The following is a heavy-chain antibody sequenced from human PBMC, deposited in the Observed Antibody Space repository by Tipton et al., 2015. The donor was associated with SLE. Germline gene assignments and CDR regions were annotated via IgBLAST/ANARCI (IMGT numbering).Heavy chain of an antibody. CDR1: GASITSGTYY. CDR2: VYTSGAT. J-gene: IGHJ5*02. V-gene: IGHV4-61*02. D-gene: IGHD4-17*01. CDR3: ARHRDDYGIKWFDP. Sequence: TLSLTCTVSGASITSGTYYWNWIRHPAGKGLEWIGRVYTSGATNYSPSFESRVTISLDMSKNQFSLKLSSVTAADTAVYYCARHRDDYGIKWFDPWGQGTLVTVSS.